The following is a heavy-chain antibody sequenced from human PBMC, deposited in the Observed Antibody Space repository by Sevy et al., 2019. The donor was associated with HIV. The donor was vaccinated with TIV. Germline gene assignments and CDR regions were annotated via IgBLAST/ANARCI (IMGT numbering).Heavy chain of an antibody. CDR2: IYYNGHI. V-gene: IGHV4-59*08. CDR3: AGENAWGRGYS. Sequence: SETLSLTCTVSGGSITSLYWNWIRQPPGKGLEWIANIYYNGHINYNPSLKRRVTLTLDKSKNQFSLGLSSGTAADTAMYYCAGENAWGRGYSWGQGTLVTVSS. CDR1: GGSITSLY. J-gene: IGHJ4*02. D-gene: IGHD1-26*01.